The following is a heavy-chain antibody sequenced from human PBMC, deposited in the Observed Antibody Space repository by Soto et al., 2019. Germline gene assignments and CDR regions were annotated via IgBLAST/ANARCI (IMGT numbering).Heavy chain of an antibody. J-gene: IGHJ6*02. D-gene: IGHD2-21*02. CDR2: IYYSGST. Sequence: RASETLSLTCTVSGGSISSGDYYWSWIRQPPGRGLEWIGYIYYSGSTYYNPSLKSRVTISVDTSKNQFSLKLSSVTAADTAVYYCARDRLLSEYYYYYGMDVWGQGTTVTVSS. CDR1: GGSISSGDYY. CDR3: ARDRLLSEYYYYYGMDV. V-gene: IGHV4-30-4*01.